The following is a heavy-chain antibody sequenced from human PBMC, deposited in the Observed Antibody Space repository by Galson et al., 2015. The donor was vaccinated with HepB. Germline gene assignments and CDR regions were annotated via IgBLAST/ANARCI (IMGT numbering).Heavy chain of an antibody. V-gene: IGHV1-46*01. CDR3: ARDQSVVVVDALVGYYGMDV. J-gene: IGHJ6*02. CDR2: INPSGGST. CDR1: GYTFTSYY. D-gene: IGHD2-15*01. Sequence: SVKVSCKASGYTFTSYYMHWVRQAPGQGLEWMGIINPSGGSTSYAQKFQGRVTMTRDTSTSTVYMELSSLRSEDTAVYYCARDQSVVVVDALVGYYGMDVWGQGTTVTVSS.